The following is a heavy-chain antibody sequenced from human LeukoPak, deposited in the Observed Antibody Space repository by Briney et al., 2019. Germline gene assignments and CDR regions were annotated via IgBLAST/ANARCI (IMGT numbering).Heavy chain of an antibody. CDR2: INPNSGGT. CDR3: ARGLKGYYYYGMDV. Sequence: ASVKVSCKASGYTFTGYYMHWVRQAPGQGLEWMGWINPNSGGTNYAQKFQGRVTMTRDTSISTAYMELSRLRSDDTAVYYCARGLKGYYYYGMDVWGQGTTVTVSS. V-gene: IGHV1-2*02. J-gene: IGHJ6*02. CDR1: GYTFTGYY.